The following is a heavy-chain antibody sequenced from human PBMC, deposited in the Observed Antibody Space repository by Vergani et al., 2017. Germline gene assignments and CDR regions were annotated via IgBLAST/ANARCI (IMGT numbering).Heavy chain of an antibody. V-gene: IGHV3-23*01. CDR2: ISGSGGFT. CDR1: GFTFTNFA. D-gene: IGHD3-22*01. J-gene: IGHJ4*02. Sequence: EVQLLESGGNLVQPGGSLRLSCAASGFTFTNFAMTWVRQAPGVGLEWVSGISGSGGFTYYADSVKGRFTISRDNSKNTMFLQMNNLRAEDTAVYYCAKDNVPGYYDSSGYCDYWGQGTLVTVSS. CDR3: AKDNVPGYYDSSGYCDY.